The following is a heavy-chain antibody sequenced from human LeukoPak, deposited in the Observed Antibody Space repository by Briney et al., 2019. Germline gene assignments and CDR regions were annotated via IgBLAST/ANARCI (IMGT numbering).Heavy chain of an antibody. Sequence: ASVKVSCKASGYTFTSYGISWVRLAPGQGLEWMGWISAYNGNTNYAQKLQGRVTMTTDTSTSTAYMELRSLRSDDTAVYYCARSPVLGSINTIPLGPWGQGTLVTVSS. D-gene: IGHD2-21*01. V-gene: IGHV1-18*01. CDR2: ISAYNGNT. J-gene: IGHJ5*02. CDR3: ARSPVLGSINTIPLGP. CDR1: GYTFTSYG.